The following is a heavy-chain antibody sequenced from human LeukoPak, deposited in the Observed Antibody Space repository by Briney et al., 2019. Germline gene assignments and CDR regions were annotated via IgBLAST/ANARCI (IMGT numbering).Heavy chain of an antibody. Sequence: GGSLRLSCAASGFTFSSYAMSWVRQAPGKGLEWVSAISGSGGSTYYADSVKGRFTISRDNSKNTLYLQMSSLRAEDTAVYYCARGPGGYCSSSSCPAYFQNWGQGTLVTVSS. V-gene: IGHV3-23*01. D-gene: IGHD2-2*01. CDR3: ARGPGGYCSSSSCPAYFQN. CDR2: ISGSGGST. J-gene: IGHJ1*01. CDR1: GFTFSSYA.